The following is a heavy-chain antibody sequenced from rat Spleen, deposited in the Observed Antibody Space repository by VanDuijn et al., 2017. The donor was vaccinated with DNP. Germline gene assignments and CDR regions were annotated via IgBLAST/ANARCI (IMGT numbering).Heavy chain of an antibody. J-gene: IGHJ4*01. CDR2: VNSAGST. CDR1: GYSITSSYR. D-gene: IGHD1-3*01. V-gene: IGHV3-3*01. CDR3: ARSVRATSYYAMDA. Sequence: QLQESGPGLVKPSQSLSLTCSVTGYSITSSYRWNWIRKFPGNKMEWMGSVNSAGSTNYNPSLKSRISITRDTSKNQFFLQLRSVTTEDTATYYCARSVRATSYYAMDAWGQGTSVTVSS.